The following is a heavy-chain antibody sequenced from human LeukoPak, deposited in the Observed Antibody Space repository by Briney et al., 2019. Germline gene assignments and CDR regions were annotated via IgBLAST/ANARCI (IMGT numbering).Heavy chain of an antibody. CDR2: ISAYNGNT. V-gene: IGHV1-18*01. J-gene: IGHJ6*03. D-gene: IGHD3-3*01. Sequence: ASVKVSCKASGYTFTSYGISWVRQAPGQGLELMGWISAYNGNTNYAQKLQGRVTMTTDTSTSTAYMELRSLRSDDTAVYYCARTGWSGLWHYYYYMDVWGKGTTVTVSS. CDR3: ARTGWSGLWHYYYYMDV. CDR1: GYTFTSYG.